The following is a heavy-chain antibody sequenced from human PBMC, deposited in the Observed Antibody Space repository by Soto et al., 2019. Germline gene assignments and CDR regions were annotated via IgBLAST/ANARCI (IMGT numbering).Heavy chain of an antibody. D-gene: IGHD2-15*01. J-gene: IGHJ4*02. CDR1: GFTFSSYG. Sequence: PGGSLRLSCAASGFTFSSYGMHWVRQAPGKGLEWVAVIWYDGSNKYYADSVKGRFTISRDNSKNTLYLQMNSLRAEDTAVYYCAKDLPRYCSGGSCKPFDYWGQGTLVTVSS. V-gene: IGHV3-30*02. CDR3: AKDLPRYCSGGSCKPFDY. CDR2: IWYDGSNK.